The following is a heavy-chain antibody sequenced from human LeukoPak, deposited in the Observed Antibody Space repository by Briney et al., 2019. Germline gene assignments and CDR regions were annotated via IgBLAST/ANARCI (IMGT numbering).Heavy chain of an antibody. J-gene: IGHJ4*02. CDR2: IYTSGST. D-gene: IGHD1-26*01. CDR1: GGSLSSYY. Sequence: SETLSLTCTVSGGSLSSYYWSWTRQPAGKGLEWIGRIYTSGSTNFNPSLKSRVTMSVDTSKNQFSLKLSSVTAADTAVYYCARGYSGSYNYFDYWGQGTLVTVSS. V-gene: IGHV4-4*07. CDR3: ARGYSGSYNYFDY.